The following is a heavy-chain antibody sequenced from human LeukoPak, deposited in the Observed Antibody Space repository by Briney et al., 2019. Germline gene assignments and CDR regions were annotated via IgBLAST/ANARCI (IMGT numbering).Heavy chain of an antibody. J-gene: IGHJ4*02. CDR2: ISSSGSTI. D-gene: IGHD2-2*01. Sequence: PGGSLTLSCAASGFTFSDYYMSWIRQAPGKGLEWVPYISSSGSTIYYADSVKGRFTISRDNAKNSLYLQMNSLRAEDTAVYYCARATKGVIVVVPAATLDYWGQGTLVTVSS. CDR3: ARATKGVIVVVPAATLDY. CDR1: GFTFSDYY. V-gene: IGHV3-11*01.